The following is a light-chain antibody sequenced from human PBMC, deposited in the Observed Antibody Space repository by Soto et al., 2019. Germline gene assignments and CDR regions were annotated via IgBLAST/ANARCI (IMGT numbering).Light chain of an antibody. CDR3: SSYAGSNNVV. V-gene: IGLV2-8*01. Sequence: QSVLSQPPSASGSPGQSVTISCTGTSSDVGGYNYVSWYQQHPGKAPKLMIYEVSKRPSGVPDRFSGSKSGNTASLTVSGLQPEEDSNYYCSSYAGSNNVVFGGGTKLTVL. J-gene: IGLJ2*01. CDR2: EVS. CDR1: SSDVGGYNY.